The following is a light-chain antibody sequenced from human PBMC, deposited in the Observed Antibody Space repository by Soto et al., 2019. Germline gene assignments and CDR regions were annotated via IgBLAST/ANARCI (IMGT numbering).Light chain of an antibody. CDR1: QDISNF. CDR3: RQYDYLLT. V-gene: IGKV1-33*01. J-gene: IGKJ4*01. CDR2: DAS. Sequence: DIQMTQTPCSLSASVGDRVTITCQASQDISNFLNWYQQKPGKAPKLLIYDASNLETGVPSRFSGSGSGTDFTFTISSLQPEDIATYYCRQYDYLLTFGGGTKVEIK.